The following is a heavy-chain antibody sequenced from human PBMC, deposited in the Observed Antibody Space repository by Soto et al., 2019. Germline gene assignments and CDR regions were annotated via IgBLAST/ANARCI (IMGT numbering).Heavy chain of an antibody. CDR1: GGSLGSYY. CDR3: ARDGDGRMTTNPFYYNGMDV. V-gene: IGHV4-59*01. D-gene: IGHD4-4*01. J-gene: IGHJ6*02. CDR2: VFYTGRA. Sequence: QVQLQESGPGLVEASETLSLTCTVSGGSLGSYYWSWIRQPPGKGLDWIGYVFYTGRANYNASLKGRVSISLDTSNYQFSRKLSSVTAADTAVYYCARDGDGRMTTNPFYYNGMDVWGPGTTVTVSS.